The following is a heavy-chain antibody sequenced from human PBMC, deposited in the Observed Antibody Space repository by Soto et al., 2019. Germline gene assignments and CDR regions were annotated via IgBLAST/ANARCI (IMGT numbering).Heavy chain of an antibody. CDR3: ARAYNYDFWSGYRLPYYYYGRDV. V-gene: IGHV3-30-3*01. CDR1: GFTFSSYA. CDR2: ISYDGSNK. J-gene: IGHJ6*02. D-gene: IGHD3-3*01. Sequence: GGSLRLSCAASGFTFSSYAMHWVRQAPGKGLEWVAVISYDGSNKYYADSVKGRFTISRDNSKNTLYLQMNSLRAEDTAVYYCARAYNYDFWSGYRLPYYYYGRDVWGQGTTGTVS.